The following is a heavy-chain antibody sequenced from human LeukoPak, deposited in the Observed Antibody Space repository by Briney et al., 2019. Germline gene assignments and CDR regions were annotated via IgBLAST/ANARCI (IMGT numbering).Heavy chain of an antibody. J-gene: IGHJ4*02. D-gene: IGHD3-9*01. CDR1: GFTFSSYE. CDR2: ISGSGETI. CDR3: ARTRGYYDILTGYYTPHQFDY. V-gene: IGHV3-48*03. Sequence: GGSLRLSCAASGFTFSSYEMNWVRQAPGKGLEWLSYISGSGETIYYADSVKGRFTISRDNAKNSLYLQMSSLRAEDTAIYYCARTRGYYDILTGYYTPHQFDYWGQGTLVTVSS.